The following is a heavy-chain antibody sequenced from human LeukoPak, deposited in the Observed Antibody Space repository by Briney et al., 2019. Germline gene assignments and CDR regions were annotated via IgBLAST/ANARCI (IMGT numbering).Heavy chain of an antibody. CDR3: ARGAVIAHFDY. Sequence: ASVKVSCKASGYSFTAYNKHWVRQAPGQRLEWMGWIAPGNGNTKYSQKFQGRVTLTRDTSAGTAYMELSSLTSEDTAVFYCARGAVIAHFDYWGQGTLVTVSS. J-gene: IGHJ4*02. CDR1: GYSFTAYN. V-gene: IGHV1-3*01. D-gene: IGHD2-21*01. CDR2: IAPGNGNT.